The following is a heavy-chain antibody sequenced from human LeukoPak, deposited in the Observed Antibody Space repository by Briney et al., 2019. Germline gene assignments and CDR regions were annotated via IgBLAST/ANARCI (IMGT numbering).Heavy chain of an antibody. V-gene: IGHV3-30-3*01. J-gene: IGHJ5*02. Sequence: TGGSLRLSCAASGFTFSSYAMHWVRQAPGKGLEWVAVISYDGSNKYYADSVKGRFTISRDNSKNTLYLQMNSLRAEDTAVYYCARENRPDYYDSSGYQNWFDPWGQGTLVTVSS. D-gene: IGHD3-22*01. CDR2: ISYDGSNK. CDR1: GFTFSSYA. CDR3: ARENRPDYYDSSGYQNWFDP.